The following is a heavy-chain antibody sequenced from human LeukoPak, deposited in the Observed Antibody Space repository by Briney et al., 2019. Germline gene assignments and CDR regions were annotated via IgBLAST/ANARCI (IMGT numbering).Heavy chain of an antibody. D-gene: IGHD6-19*01. J-gene: IGHJ4*02. Sequence: GGSLRLSCAASGFTFSTYEMNWVRQAPGKGLEWVSYISSSGSTIYYADSVKGRFTISRDNAKNSLYLQMNSLRTEDTAVYYCARDRGLLDSSGWYDYWGQGTLVTVSS. CDR2: ISSSGSTI. CDR1: GFTFSTYE. CDR3: ARDRGLLDSSGWYDY. V-gene: IGHV3-48*03.